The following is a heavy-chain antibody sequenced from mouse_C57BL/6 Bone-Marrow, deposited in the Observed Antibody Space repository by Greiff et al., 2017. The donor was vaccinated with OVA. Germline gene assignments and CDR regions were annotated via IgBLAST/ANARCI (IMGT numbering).Heavy chain of an antibody. CDR2: ISDGGSYT. Sequence: EVKLVESGGGLVKPGGSLKLSCAASGFTFSSYARSWVRRTPEKRLEWVATISDGGSYTYYPDNVKGRFTISRDNAKNNLYLQMSHLKSEDTAMYYCAREGYSNYAGDYAMDYWGQGTSVTVSS. CDR1: GFTFSSYA. V-gene: IGHV5-4*01. CDR3: AREGYSNYAGDYAMDY. J-gene: IGHJ4*01. D-gene: IGHD2-5*01.